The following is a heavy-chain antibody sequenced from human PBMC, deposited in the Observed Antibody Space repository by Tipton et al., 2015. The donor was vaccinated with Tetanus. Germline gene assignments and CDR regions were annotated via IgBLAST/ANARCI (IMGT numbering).Heavy chain of an antibody. J-gene: IGHJ6*02. CDR2: INPNSGGT. CDR3: ARDHSSSWLIDYYYYGMDV. D-gene: IGHD6-13*01. CDR1: GYTFTGYY. V-gene: IGHV1-2*06. Sequence: QLVQSGAEVKKPGASVKVSCKASGYTFTGYYMHWVRQAPGQGLEWMGRINPNSGGTNYAQKFQGRVTMTRDTSISTAYMELSRLRSDDTAVYYCARDHSSSWLIDYYYYGMDVWGQGTTVTVSS.